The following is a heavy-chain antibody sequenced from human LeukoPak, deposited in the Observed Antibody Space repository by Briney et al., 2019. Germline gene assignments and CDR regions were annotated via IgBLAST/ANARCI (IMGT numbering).Heavy chain of an antibody. V-gene: IGHV3-21*01. CDR1: GFTFSSYS. J-gene: IGHJ2*01. D-gene: IGHD3-10*01. Sequence: GGSLRLSCAASGFTFSSYSMNWVRQAPGKGLEWVSSISSSSSYIYYADSVKGRFTISRDNAKNSLYLQMNGLRAEDTAVYYCARAKTGNWYFDLWGRGTLVTVSS. CDR2: ISSSSSYI. CDR3: ARAKTGNWYFDL.